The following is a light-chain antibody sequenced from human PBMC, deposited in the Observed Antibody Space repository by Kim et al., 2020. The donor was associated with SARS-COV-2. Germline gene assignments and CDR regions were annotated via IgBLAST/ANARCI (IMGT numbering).Light chain of an antibody. V-gene: IGKV3-20*01. J-gene: IGKJ2*01. CDR2: GAS. CDR1: QSVSSSY. Sequence: EIVLTQSPGTLSLSPGERATLSCRASQSVSSSYLAWYQQKPGQAPRLFIYGASSRATGIPDRFSGSGSGTDFTLTISRLEPEDFAVYYCQQYGSSPPMYTFGQGTKLEI. CDR3: QQYGSSPPMYT.